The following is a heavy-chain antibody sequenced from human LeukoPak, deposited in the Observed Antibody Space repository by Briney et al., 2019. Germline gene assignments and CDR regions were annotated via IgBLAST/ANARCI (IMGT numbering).Heavy chain of an antibody. J-gene: IGHJ5*02. CDR2: IYTSGRT. D-gene: IGHD3-3*01. CDR3: ARDYPSYDFWSGYYSNWFDP. CDR1: GGSISSGSYY. Sequence: SQTLSLTCTVSGGSISSGSYYWSWIRQPAGKGLEWIGRIYTSGRTNYNPSLKSRVTISVDTSKNQFSLKLSSVTAADTAVYYCARDYPSYDFWSGYYSNWFDPWGQGTLVTVSS. V-gene: IGHV4-61*02.